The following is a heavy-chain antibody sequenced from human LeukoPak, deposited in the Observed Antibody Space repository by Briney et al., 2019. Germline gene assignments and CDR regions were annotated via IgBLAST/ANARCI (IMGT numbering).Heavy chain of an antibody. V-gene: IGHV3-74*01. D-gene: IGHD5-18*01. CDR3: ARGGGHSYGPFDY. Sequence: GGSLRLSCAASGFTFSSYWMHWVRQAPGKGLVWVSRINSDGSSTSYADSVKGRFTISRDNAKNTLYLQMNSLRAEDTAAYYCARGGGHSYGPFDYWGQGTLVTVSS. J-gene: IGHJ4*02. CDR1: GFTFSSYW. CDR2: INSDGSST.